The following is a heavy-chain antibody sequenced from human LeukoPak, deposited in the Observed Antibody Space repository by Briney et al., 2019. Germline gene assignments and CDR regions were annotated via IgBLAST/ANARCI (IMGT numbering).Heavy chain of an antibody. V-gene: IGHV5-51*01. CDR1: GYRFSIYR. D-gene: IGHD5-24*01. CDR3: ARQSMGDGYNAGDFGY. Sequence: GESLKIFFKGSGYRFSIYRIAWVRPMPGKGLEWMGIIHPSDSQTTYSPSFQGQVTISADKSISTAYLQWSSLKASDTAMYYCARQSMGDGYNAGDFGYWGQGTLVSVSS. J-gene: IGHJ4*02. CDR2: IHPSDSQT.